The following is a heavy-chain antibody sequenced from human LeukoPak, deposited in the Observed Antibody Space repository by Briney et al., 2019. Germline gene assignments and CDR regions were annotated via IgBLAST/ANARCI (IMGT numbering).Heavy chain of an antibody. V-gene: IGHV4-38-2*02. J-gene: IGHJ3*02. CDR2: IYHSGST. CDR1: GYSISSGYY. D-gene: IGHD1-26*01. CDR3: ASPIVGAIHAFDI. Sequence: SETLSLTCTVSGYSISSGYYWGWIRQPPGEVLEWIVRIYHSGSTYYNPSLKSRVTISGDTSKNPFSLKLSSVTAADTAVYYCASPIVGAIHAFDIWGQGTMVTVSS.